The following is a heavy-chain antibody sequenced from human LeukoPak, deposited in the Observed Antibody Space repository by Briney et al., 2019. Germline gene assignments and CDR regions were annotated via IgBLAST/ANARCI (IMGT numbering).Heavy chain of an antibody. CDR2: IKQDGSER. Sequence: PGGSLRLPCAASVFTFSGFSMSWVRQSPTKGLEWVANIKQDGSERYYVDSVKGRFTISRDNAKNSLSLQMNNLRVEDTAVYYCARAGSHWHYVYWGQGTVVTVSS. J-gene: IGHJ4*02. CDR3: ARAGSHWHYVY. D-gene: IGHD3-10*01. CDR1: VFTFSGFS. V-gene: IGHV3-7*02.